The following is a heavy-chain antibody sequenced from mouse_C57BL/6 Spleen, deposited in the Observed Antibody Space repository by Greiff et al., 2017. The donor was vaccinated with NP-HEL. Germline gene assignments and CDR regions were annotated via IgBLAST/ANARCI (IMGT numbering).Heavy chain of an antibody. CDR2: INPNNGGT. V-gene: IGHV1-18*01. CDR1: GYTFTDYN. Sequence: EVQLQQSGPELVKPGASVKIPCKASGYTFTDYNMDWVKQSHGKSLEWIGDINPNNGGTIYNQKFKGKATLTVDKSSSTAYMELRSLISEDTAVYYCGRRASLTGYFDVLGTGTTVTVSS. J-gene: IGHJ1*03. D-gene: IGHD1-1*01. CDR3: GRRASLTGYFDV.